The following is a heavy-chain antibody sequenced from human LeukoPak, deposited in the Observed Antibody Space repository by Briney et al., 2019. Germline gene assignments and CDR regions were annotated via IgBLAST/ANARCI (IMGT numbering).Heavy chain of an antibody. Sequence: PGGSLRLSCAASAFTFNSYSMNWVRQAPGRGLEWVSSISSSSSYIYYADSVKGRFTISRDNAKNSLYLQMKSLRAEDTSVYYCATDDYGAPGEFDYWGQGTLVTVSA. CDR1: AFTFNSYS. D-gene: IGHD4-17*01. CDR3: ATDDYGAPGEFDY. J-gene: IGHJ4*02. V-gene: IGHV3-21*01. CDR2: ISSSSSYI.